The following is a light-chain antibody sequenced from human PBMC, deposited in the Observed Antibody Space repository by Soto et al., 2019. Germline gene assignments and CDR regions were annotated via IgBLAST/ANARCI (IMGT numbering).Light chain of an antibody. Sequence: DIQMTQSPSSLSASVGDRVTVTCQASQDITNYLSWYQQKPGKAPKLLISDASNLEIGVPSRFSGRGSGTDFSLTINNLQSEDFATYFCQQYDDLPLTFGGGTKVEVK. CDR3: QQYDDLPLT. CDR2: DAS. V-gene: IGKV1-33*01. J-gene: IGKJ4*01. CDR1: QDITNY.